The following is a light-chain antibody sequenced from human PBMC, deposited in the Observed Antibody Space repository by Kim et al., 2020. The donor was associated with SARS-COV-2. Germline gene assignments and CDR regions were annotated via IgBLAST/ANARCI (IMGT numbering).Light chain of an antibody. Sequence: SLAPGDGATLSCKASQLTATYLAWYQHRPGQAPRLLIHDVSTRASGVPDRFSGRGSGTEFTLTISRVEAEDFAVYYCQQYNISPWTFGPGTKLEI. CDR3: QQYNISPWT. J-gene: IGKJ1*01. CDR2: DVS. CDR1: QLTATY. V-gene: IGKV3D-20*02.